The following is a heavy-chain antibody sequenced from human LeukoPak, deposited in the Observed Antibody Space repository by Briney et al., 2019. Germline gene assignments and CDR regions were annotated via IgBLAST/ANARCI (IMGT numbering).Heavy chain of an antibody. V-gene: IGHV3-23*01. D-gene: IGHD2-15*01. Sequence: GGSLRLSCAASGFTFSTYGMSWVCQAPGKGLEWVSAVSSTGGTTYYADSVKGRFTISRDNSKNTLFLQINSLRAEDTAVYYCAKNGDRGAFCSGGTCYPYYYYYMDVWGKGTTVTISS. CDR3: AKNGDRGAFCSGGTCYPYYYYYMDV. CDR1: GFTFSTYG. CDR2: VSSTGGTT. J-gene: IGHJ6*03.